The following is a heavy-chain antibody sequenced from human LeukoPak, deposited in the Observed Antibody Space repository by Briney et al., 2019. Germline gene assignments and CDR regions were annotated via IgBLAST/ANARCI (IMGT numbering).Heavy chain of an antibody. J-gene: IGHJ6*03. D-gene: IGHD3-10*01. CDR2: IYTSGST. V-gene: IGHV4-4*07. Sequence: SETLSLTCTVSGGSISSYYWSWIRQPAGKGLEWIGRIYTSGSTNYNPSLKSRVTISIDTSKNQFSLKLSSVTAAGTAVYYCARVAYYYGSGSSTGYYYYMDVWGKGTTVTISS. CDR1: GGSISSYY. CDR3: ARVAYYYGSGSSTGYYYYMDV.